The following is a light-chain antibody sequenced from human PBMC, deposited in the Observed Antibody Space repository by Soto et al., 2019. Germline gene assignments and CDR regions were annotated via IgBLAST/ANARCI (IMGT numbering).Light chain of an antibody. Sequence: DIPMTQSPSTLSASVGDRVTITCRASQSISSWLAWYQQKPGKAPKLLIYDASSLESGVPSRFSGSGSGTEFTLTISSLQPDDFATYYCQHWDTFGQGTKLEIK. J-gene: IGKJ2*01. CDR1: QSISSW. V-gene: IGKV1-5*01. CDR2: DAS. CDR3: QHWDT.